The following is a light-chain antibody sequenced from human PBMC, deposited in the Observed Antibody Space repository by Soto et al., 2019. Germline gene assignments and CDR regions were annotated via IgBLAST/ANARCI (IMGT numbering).Light chain of an antibody. CDR1: QSISSW. CDR3: QQYKSYSWT. Sequence: DIQMTQSPSALSASVGDRVTITCRASQSISSWLAWYQQKPGKAPKFLIYDASSLESGVPSRFSGSGSGTEFTLTISSLQPDDLATYYCQQYKSYSWTFGQGTKVDIK. J-gene: IGKJ1*01. V-gene: IGKV1-5*01. CDR2: DAS.